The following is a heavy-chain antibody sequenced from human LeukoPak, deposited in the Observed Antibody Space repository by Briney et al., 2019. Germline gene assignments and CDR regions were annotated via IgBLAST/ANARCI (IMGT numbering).Heavy chain of an antibody. CDR3: ANTNSTY. CDR2: ISYDGSNK. CDR1: GFTFSSYG. V-gene: IGHV3-30*18. Sequence: GGSLRFSCAASGFTFSSYGMPWVRQAPGKGLEWVAVISYDGSNKYYADSVKGRFTISRDNSKNTLYLQMNSLRAEDTAVYYCANTNSTYWGQGTLVTVSS. D-gene: IGHD1-7*01. J-gene: IGHJ4*02.